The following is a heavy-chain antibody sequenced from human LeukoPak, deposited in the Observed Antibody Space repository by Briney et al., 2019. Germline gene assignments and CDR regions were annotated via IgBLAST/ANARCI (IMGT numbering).Heavy chain of an antibody. J-gene: IGHJ4*02. V-gene: IGHV3-48*02. CDR1: GFPFSSYS. CDR3: ARDTYYYDSSGYYFDY. CDR2: ISSSSSTI. D-gene: IGHD3-22*01. Sequence: GGSLRLSCAASGFPFSSYSMNWVRQAPGRGLEWVSYISSSSSTIYYADSVKGRFTISRDNAKNSLYLQMNSLRDEDTAVYYCARDTYYYDSSGYYFDYWGQGTLVTVSS.